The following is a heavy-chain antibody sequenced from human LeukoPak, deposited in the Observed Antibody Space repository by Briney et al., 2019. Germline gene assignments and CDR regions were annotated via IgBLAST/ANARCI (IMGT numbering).Heavy chain of an antibody. CDR2: IIPILGIA. J-gene: IGHJ4*02. D-gene: IGHD4-23*01. CDR3: ARGRDLGYGNSSIVDY. CDR1: GGTFSSYA. Sequence: WASVKVSCKASGGTFSSYAISWVRQAPGQGLEWMGRIIPILGIANYAQKFQGRVTVTRNTSISTAYMELSSLRSEDTAVYYCARGRDLGYGNSSIVDYWGQGTLVTVSS. V-gene: IGHV1-69*04.